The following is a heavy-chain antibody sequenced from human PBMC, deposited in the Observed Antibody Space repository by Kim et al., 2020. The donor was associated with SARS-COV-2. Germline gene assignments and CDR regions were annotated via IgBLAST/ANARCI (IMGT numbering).Heavy chain of an antibody. CDR3: ARDQGDIVVVPEYGMDV. CDR2: ISYDGSNK. CDR1: GFTFSSYA. Sequence: GGSLRLSCAASGFTFSSYAMHWVRQAPGKGLEWVAVISYDGSNKYYADSVKGRFTISRDNSKNTLYLQMNSLRAEDTAVYYCARDQGDIVVVPEYGMDVWGQGTTVTVSS. J-gene: IGHJ6*02. V-gene: IGHV3-30-3*01. D-gene: IGHD2-2*01.